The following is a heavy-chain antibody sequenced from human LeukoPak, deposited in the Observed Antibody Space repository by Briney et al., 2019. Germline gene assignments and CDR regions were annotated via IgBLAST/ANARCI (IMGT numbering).Heavy chain of an antibody. CDR2: IYYSGST. J-gene: IGHJ3*02. CDR3: ARLKGHYYDSSGSYRDI. Sequence: SETLSLTCTVSGGSISSHYWGWIRQPPGKGLEWIGYIYYSGSTNYNPTLKSRVTISVDTSKNQFSLKLTSVTAADTAVYYCARLKGHYYDSSGSYRDIWGQGTMVTVSS. V-gene: IGHV4-59*11. D-gene: IGHD3-22*01. CDR1: GGSISSHY.